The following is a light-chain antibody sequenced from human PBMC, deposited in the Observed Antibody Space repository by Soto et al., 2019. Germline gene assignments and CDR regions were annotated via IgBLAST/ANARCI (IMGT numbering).Light chain of an antibody. CDR3: SSCAGSNKLL. CDR1: SSDVGGYNY. V-gene: IGLV2-8*01. Sequence: QSVLTQPPSASGSPGQSVTISCTGTSSDVGGYNYVSWYQQYPGKAPKLMIYEVSKRPLGVPDRFSGSKSGNTASLTVSGLQAEDEASYYCSSCAGSNKLLFGGGTKLTVL. J-gene: IGLJ2*01. CDR2: EVS.